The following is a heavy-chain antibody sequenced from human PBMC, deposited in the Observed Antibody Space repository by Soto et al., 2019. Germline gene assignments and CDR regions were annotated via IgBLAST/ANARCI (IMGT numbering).Heavy chain of an antibody. CDR2: MYNTGST. V-gene: IGHV4-59*01. CDR3: ARDLWGYCGTDCYPLDV. CDR1: GGSISIYY. Sequence: PSGTLYLTCTVSGGSISIYYWSWIRQPPGKGLEWIGYMYNTGSTVYNPSLKSRVTISVDTSKNQFSLKLNAVTAADTAVYYCARDLWGYCGTDCYPLDVWGQGTTVTVSS. D-gene: IGHD2-21*02. J-gene: IGHJ6*02.